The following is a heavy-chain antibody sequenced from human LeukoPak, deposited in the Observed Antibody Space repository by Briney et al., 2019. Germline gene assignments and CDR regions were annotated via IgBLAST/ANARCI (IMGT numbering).Heavy chain of an antibody. CDR2: INAGNGNT. D-gene: IGHD3-22*01. J-gene: IGHJ3*02. CDR3: ARDFWGLGYDNSGVGAFDI. V-gene: IGHV1-3*01. CDR1: GYTFTSYA. Sequence: AASVKVSCKASGYTFTSYAMHWVRQAPGQRLEWMGWINAGNGNTKYSQKFQGRVTITRDTSASTAYMELSSLRSDDTAVYYCARDFWGLGYDNSGVGAFDIWGQGTMVTVSS.